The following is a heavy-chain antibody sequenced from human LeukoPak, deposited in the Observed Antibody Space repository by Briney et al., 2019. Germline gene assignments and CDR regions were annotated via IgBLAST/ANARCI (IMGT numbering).Heavy chain of an antibody. CDR1: GYTFTSYD. V-gene: IGHV1-8*01. D-gene: IGHD3-22*01. Sequence: GASVKVSCKASGYTFTSYDINWVRQATGRGLEWMGWMNPNSGNTGYAQKFQGRVTMTRNTSISTAYMELSSLRSEDTAVYYCARGGREGGYYTENYFDYWGQGTLVTVSS. CDR2: MNPNSGNT. J-gene: IGHJ4*02. CDR3: ARGGREGGYYTENYFDY.